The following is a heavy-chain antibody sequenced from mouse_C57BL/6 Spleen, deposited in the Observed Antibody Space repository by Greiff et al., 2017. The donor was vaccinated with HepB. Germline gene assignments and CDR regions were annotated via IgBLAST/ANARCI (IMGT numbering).Heavy chain of an antibody. CDR1: GFTFTDYY. D-gene: IGHD1-1*01. Sequence: EVKLMESGGGLVQPGGSLSLSCAASGFTFTDYYMSWVRQPPGKALEWLGFIRNKANGYTTEYSASVKGRFTISRDNSQSILYLQMNALRAEDSATYYCARYEYYGSPVPYWYFDVWGTGTTVTVSS. J-gene: IGHJ1*03. V-gene: IGHV7-3*01. CDR2: IRNKANGYTT. CDR3: ARYEYYGSPVPYWYFDV.